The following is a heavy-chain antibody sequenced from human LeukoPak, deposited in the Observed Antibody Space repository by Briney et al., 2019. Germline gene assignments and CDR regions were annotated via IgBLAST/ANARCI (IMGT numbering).Heavy chain of an antibody. CDR3: AKDPFYYGSGGPT. CDR1: GFTFSDYA. Sequence: GGSLRLSCAASGFTFSDYAMSWVRQAPGKGLEWVSSIGHTLGSTYYTESVKGRFTISRDSSKNTVFLRMNSLRAEDTAIHYCAKDPFYYGSGGPTWGQGTLVTVSS. J-gene: IGHJ4*02. D-gene: IGHD3-10*01. V-gene: IGHV3-23*01. CDR2: IGHTLGST.